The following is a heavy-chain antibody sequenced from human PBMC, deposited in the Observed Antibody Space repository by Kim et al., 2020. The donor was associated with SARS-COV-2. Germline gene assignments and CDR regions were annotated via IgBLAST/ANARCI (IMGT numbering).Heavy chain of an antibody. V-gene: IGHV4-39*01. CDR3: ARRRYGSELDN. CDR1: GGSINDNNYY. Sequence: SETLSLTCTVSGGSINDNNYYWGWIRQPPGKGLEGIGAIHYTGSTSYNSSLKSRITISVDTTKNQFSLKLSSATVADTAVYYCARRRYGSELDNWGQGTLVTVSS. CDR2: IHYTGST. D-gene: IGHD2-15*01. J-gene: IGHJ4*02.